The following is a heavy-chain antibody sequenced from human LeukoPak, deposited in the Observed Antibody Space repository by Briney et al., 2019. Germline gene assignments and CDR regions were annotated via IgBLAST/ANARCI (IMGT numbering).Heavy chain of an antibody. D-gene: IGHD1-1*01. J-gene: IGHJ4*02. CDR2: IYPGDSDT. Sequence: PGESLKISCKGSGYSFTSYWIGWVRQMPGKGLEWMGIIYPGDSDTRYSPSFQGQVTISADKSISTAYLQWSSLKASDTAMYYCARRSTGTSFFYYFDYWGQGTLVTVSS. V-gene: IGHV5-51*01. CDR3: ARRSTGTSFFYYFDY. CDR1: GYSFTSYW.